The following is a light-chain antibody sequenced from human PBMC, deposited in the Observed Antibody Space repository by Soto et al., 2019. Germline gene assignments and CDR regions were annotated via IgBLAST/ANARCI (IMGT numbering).Light chain of an antibody. V-gene: IGKV3-11*01. Sequence: EIVLTQSPDTLSLSPGERATLSCSASQSVSSSLAWYQQKPGQAPRLLIYDASNRATGIPARFSGSGSGTDFTLTISSLEPEDFAVYYCQQRSNWPPEVTFGPGTKVDI. CDR3: QQRSNWPPEVT. CDR1: QSVSSS. J-gene: IGKJ3*01. CDR2: DAS.